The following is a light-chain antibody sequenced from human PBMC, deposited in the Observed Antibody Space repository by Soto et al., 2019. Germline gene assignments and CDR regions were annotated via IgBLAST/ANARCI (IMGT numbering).Light chain of an antibody. CDR1: QGIITW. V-gene: IGKV1-5*01. Sequence: DIQMTQSPYTLSASLGDRFTITCRASQGIITWLAWYQQKPGTAPKLLIYDASSLESGVPSRFSGSGSGTEFTLTISSLQPDDYATYYCQQYSSYSRTFGQGTKVDIK. CDR3: QQYSSYSRT. CDR2: DAS. J-gene: IGKJ1*01.